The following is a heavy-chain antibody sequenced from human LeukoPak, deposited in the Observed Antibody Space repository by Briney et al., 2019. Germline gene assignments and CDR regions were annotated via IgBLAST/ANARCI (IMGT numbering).Heavy chain of an antibody. CDR3: ARADCSSSTCYLRRSWFDP. D-gene: IGHD2-2*01. Sequence: GGSLRLSCAASGFTLSNYDMNWVRQAPGKGLEWVSPIGTSSRYIYYKDSVRGRFTISRDDAKNSLYLEMNSLRAEDTAVYYCARADCSSSTCYLRRSWFDPWGQGTLVTVSS. CDR1: GFTLSNYD. J-gene: IGHJ5*02. CDR2: IGTSSRYI. V-gene: IGHV3-21*01.